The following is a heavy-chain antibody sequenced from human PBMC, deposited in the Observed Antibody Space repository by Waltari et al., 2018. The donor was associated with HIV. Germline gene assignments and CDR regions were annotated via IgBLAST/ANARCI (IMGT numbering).Heavy chain of an antibody. J-gene: IGHJ4*02. CDR2: IRDSGDGT. Sequence: EVHLLESGGGLVQPGGSLSLSCAASGFTFNKYALRWVRQATGKGLEWVSGIRDSGDGTYYADSVKGRFTISRDNSKGTLYLQMNSLRVEDTAVYYCAKESGAIGTPLNDYWGQGTLVTVSS. D-gene: IGHD1-26*01. V-gene: IGHV3-23*01. CDR3: AKESGAIGTPLNDY. CDR1: GFTFNKYA.